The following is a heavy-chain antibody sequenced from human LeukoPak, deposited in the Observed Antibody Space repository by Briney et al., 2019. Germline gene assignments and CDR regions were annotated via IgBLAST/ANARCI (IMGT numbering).Heavy chain of an antibody. CDR2: INPNSGGT. D-gene: IGHD2-21*02. CDR3: ARGLAYCGGDCYRFDY. J-gene: IGHJ4*02. V-gene: IGHV1-2*02. Sequence: ASVKVSCKASGYTFTGYYMHWVRQAPGQGLEWMGWINPNSGGTNYAQKLQGRVTMTRDTSISTAYMELSRLRSDDTAVYYCARGLAYCGGDCYRFDYWGQGTLVTVSS. CDR1: GYTFTGYY.